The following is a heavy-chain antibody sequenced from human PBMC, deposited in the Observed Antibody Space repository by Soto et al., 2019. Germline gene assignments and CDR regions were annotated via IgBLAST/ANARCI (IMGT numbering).Heavy chain of an antibody. CDR2: INPSGGSA. Sequence: QVQLVQSGAEVTRPGASVKVSCKSSGYSFISHYIHWVRQAPGQGLEWMGFINPSGGSATLAQKFQGRGTMTRDTSTSTVYMERTILRSEDAAVYYCARDYLSSKLSLSYFDFWGQGTLVTVSS. CDR1: GYSFISHY. CDR3: ARDYLSSKLSLSYFDF. D-gene: IGHD2-2*01. V-gene: IGHV1-46*01. J-gene: IGHJ4*02.